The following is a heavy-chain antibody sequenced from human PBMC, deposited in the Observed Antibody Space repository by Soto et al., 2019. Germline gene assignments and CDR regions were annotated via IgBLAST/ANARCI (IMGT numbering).Heavy chain of an antibody. Sequence: SQTLSLTCSISGDSVSSNSAAWNWLRQSPSRGLEWLGRTYYRTRWYYDYAVSVRSRITVNPDTSKNQFSLQLTSVTPEDTAVYYCAGTTSHYLYYLDVWGKGTTVTSP. CDR2: TYYRTRWYY. J-gene: IGHJ6*03. D-gene: IGHD1-7*01. CDR3: AGTTSHYLYYLDV. CDR1: GDSVSSNSAA. V-gene: IGHV6-1*01.